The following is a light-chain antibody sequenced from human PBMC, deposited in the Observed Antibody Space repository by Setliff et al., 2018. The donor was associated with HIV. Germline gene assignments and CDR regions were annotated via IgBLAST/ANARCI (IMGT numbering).Light chain of an antibody. J-gene: IGLJ2*01. CDR1: NSNIENNY. CDR3: GTWDSSLSAVV. CDR2: DND. V-gene: IGLV1-51*01. Sequence: QSVLTQPPSVSAAPGQKVTVSCSGSNSNIENNYVSWYQQLPGTAPKLLIYDNDKRPSGIPDRLSGSKSGTSATLGITGLQSGDEADYFCGTWDSSLSAVVFGGGTKVTVL.